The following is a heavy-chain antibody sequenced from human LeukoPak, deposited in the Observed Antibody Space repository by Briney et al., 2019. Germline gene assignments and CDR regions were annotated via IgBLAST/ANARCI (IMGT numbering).Heavy chain of an antibody. CDR2: ISSSSSYI. V-gene: IGHV3-21*01. D-gene: IGHD5-18*01. CDR1: GFTFSSYA. J-gene: IGHJ4*02. CDR3: ARDPEGYSYGAHFDY. Sequence: GGSLRLSCAASGFTFSSYAMSWVRQAPGKGLEWVSSISSSSSYIYYADSVKGRFTISRDNAKNSLYLQMNSLRAEDTAVYYCARDPEGYSYGAHFDYWGQGTLVTVSS.